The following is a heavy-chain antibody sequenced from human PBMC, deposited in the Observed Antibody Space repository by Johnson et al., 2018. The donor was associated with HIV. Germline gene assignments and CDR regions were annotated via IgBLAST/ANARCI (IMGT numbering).Heavy chain of an antibody. D-gene: IGHD3-9*01. V-gene: IGHV3-66*01. CDR2: IYSGGTT. CDR1: GFTFSSYD. J-gene: IGHJ3*02. Sequence: VQLVESGGGLIQPGGSLRLSCAASGFTFSSYDMHWVRQATGKGLEWVSFIYSGGTTYYADSVKGRFTISRDNSKNTLYLQMNSLRAEETAVYYCARTSGGYVDGTAFDIWGQGTMVTVSS. CDR3: ARTSGGYVDGTAFDI.